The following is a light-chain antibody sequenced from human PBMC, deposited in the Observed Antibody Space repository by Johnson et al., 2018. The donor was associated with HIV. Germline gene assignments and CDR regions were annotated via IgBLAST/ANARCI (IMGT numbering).Light chain of an antibody. CDR3: GTWDSSLNAYV. Sequence: QSVLTQPPSVSAAPGQKVTISCSGSSSNIGNNYVSWYQQLPGTAPKLLIYDTINRHSGIPDRFSGSKSGTSATLGITGLQTGDEADYYCGTWDSSLNAYVFGAATKVAVL. CDR2: DTI. J-gene: IGLJ1*01. V-gene: IGLV1-51*01. CDR1: SSNIGNNY.